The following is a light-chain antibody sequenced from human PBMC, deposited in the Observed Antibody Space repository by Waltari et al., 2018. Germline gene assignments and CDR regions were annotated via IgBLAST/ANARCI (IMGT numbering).Light chain of an antibody. CDR1: QRSGTL. J-gene: IGKJ3*01. CDR3: QRYNSYPIT. V-gene: IGKV1-5*03. CDR2: EAT. Sequence: DSQVTEAPSTLCASVGDRVPMTCRASQRSGTLLSLYQQKPGKASKFLIYEATTSENGVPSRFSGSGSGTEFTLTISSLQPDDFATYYCQRYNSYPITFGPGTKVDI.